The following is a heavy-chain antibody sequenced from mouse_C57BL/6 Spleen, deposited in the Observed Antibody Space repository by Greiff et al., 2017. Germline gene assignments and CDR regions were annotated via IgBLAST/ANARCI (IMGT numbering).Heavy chain of an antibody. CDR3: ARDDFQYYYAMDY. CDR1: GFTFSSYA. Sequence: EVQRVESGGGLVKPGGSLKLSCAASGFTFSSYAMSWVRQTPEQRLEWVATISDGGSYTYSLDNVKGRFTISIDNAKNNLYLQMRHLKSEDTAMYYCARDDFQYYYAMDYWGQGTSVTVSS. D-gene: IGHD2-4*01. CDR2: ISDGGSYT. V-gene: IGHV5-4*01. J-gene: IGHJ4*01.